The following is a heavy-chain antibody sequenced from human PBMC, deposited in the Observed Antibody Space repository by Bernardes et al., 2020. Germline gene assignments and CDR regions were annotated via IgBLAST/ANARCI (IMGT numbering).Heavy chain of an antibody. J-gene: IGHJ6*02. CDR1: GGSISSSSYY. CDR3: AEHGYYYDMDV. V-gene: IGHV4-39*01. CDR2: IYYGGST. Sequence: SETLSLTCTVSGGSISSSSYYWGWIRQPPGKGLEWIGSIYYGGSTYYNPSLKSRVTISVDTSKNQFSLKLSSVTAADTAVYYCAEHGYYYDMDVWGQGTTVTVSS.